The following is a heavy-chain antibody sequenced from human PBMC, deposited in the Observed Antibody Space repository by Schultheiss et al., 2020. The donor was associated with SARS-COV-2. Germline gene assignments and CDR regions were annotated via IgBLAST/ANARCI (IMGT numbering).Heavy chain of an antibody. Sequence: SETLSLTCAVSGGSISSSSYYWGWIRQPPGKGLEWIGSIYYSGSTYYNPSLKSRVTISVDTSKNQFSLKLSSVTAADTAVYYCASTIHRRGGWFDPWGQGTLVTVSS. D-gene: IGHD3-9*01. J-gene: IGHJ5*02. CDR2: IYYSGST. V-gene: IGHV4-39*07. CDR1: GGSISSSSYY. CDR3: ASTIHRRGGWFDP.